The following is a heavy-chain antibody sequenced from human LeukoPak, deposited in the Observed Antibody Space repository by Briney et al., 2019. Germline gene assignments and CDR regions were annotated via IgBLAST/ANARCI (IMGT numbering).Heavy chain of an antibody. CDR2: IKQDGSEK. D-gene: IGHD4-17*01. Sequence: GGSLRLSCAASGFTFSSSWVTWVRQAPGKGLEWLANIKQDGSEKYYVDSVKGRFTISRDNAKNSLYLQMNSLRAEDTAVYYCARLMTTVTTLGAFDIWGQGTMVTVSS. V-gene: IGHV3-7*01. CDR3: ARLMTTVTTLGAFDI. J-gene: IGHJ3*02. CDR1: GFTFSSSW.